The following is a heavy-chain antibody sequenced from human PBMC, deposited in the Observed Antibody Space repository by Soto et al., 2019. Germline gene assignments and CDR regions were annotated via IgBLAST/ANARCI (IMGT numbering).Heavy chain of an antibody. V-gene: IGHV1-18*01. CDR2: ISAYNGNT. CDR1: GYTFTSYG. CDR3: ARVDYGDYFWFDP. D-gene: IGHD4-17*01. J-gene: IGHJ5*02. Sequence: APVKVSCKASGYTFTSYGITWVRQAPGQGLEWMGWISAYNGNTHYAQMFQGRVTMTTYTSTSTAYMELRSLRSDDTAVYYCARVDYGDYFWFDPWGQGTLVTVSS.